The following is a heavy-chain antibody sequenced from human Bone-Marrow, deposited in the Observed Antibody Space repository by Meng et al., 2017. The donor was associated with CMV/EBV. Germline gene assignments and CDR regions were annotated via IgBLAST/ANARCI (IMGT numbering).Heavy chain of an antibody. V-gene: IGHV4-38-2*02. CDR2: IYYTGTT. CDR3: ARGLWSGYPRS. Sequence: GSLRLSCTVSDYSISSGYYWGWVRQPPGKGLQWIGSIYYTGTTHYDPSLKSRVTISVDTSKNQFSLKLSSVTAADTAVYYCARGLWSGYPRSWGQGTLVTASS. CDR1: DYSISSGYY. D-gene: IGHD3-3*01. J-gene: IGHJ4*02.